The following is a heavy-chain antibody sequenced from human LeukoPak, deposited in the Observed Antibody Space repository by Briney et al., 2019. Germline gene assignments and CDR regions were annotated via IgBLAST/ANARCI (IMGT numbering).Heavy chain of an antibody. CDR3: ARLLAPLDYGDYYYGMDV. V-gene: IGHV4-59*08. CDR2: IYYSGTT. J-gene: IGHJ6*02. Sequence: SETLSLTCTVSGGSISSYYWSWIRQPPGKGLEWIGYIYYSGTTNYNPSLKSRVTISVDTSKNQFSLKLSSVTAADTAVYYCARLLAPLDYGDYYYGMDVWGQGTTVTVSS. D-gene: IGHD4-17*01. CDR1: GGSISSYY.